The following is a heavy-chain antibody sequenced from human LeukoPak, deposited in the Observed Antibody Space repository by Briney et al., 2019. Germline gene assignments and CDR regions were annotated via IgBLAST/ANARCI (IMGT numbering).Heavy chain of an antibody. CDR2: IYTSGST. CDR3: AREFRFYYYYYMDV. J-gene: IGHJ6*03. CDR1: GGSISSYY. V-gene: IGHV4-4*07. Sequence: MPSETLSLTCTVSGGSISSYYWSWIRQPAGKGLEWIGRIYTSGSTNYNPSLKSRVTMSVDTSKNQFSLKLSSVTAADTAVYYCAREFRFYYYYYMDVWGKGTTVTVSS. D-gene: IGHD2-21*01.